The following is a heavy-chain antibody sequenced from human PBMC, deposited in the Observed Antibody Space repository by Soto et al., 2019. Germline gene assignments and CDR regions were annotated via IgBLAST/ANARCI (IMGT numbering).Heavy chain of an antibody. D-gene: IGHD5-18*01. CDR3: ANSGYRYGFYYFDY. J-gene: IGHJ4*02. V-gene: IGHV3-23*01. CDR1: GFTFSSYA. CDR2: ISGSGGST. Sequence: PGGSLRLSCAASGFTFSSYAMSWVRQAPGKGLEWVSAISGSGGSTYYADSVKGRFTISRDNSKNTLYLQMNSLRAEDTAVYYCANSGYRYGFYYFDYWGQGTLVTVSS.